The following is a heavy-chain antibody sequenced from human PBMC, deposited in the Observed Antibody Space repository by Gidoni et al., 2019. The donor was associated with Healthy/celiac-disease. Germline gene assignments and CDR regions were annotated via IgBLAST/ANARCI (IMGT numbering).Heavy chain of an antibody. CDR1: GGSISSGSYY. D-gene: IGHD6-13*01. Sequence: QVQLQESGPGLVKPSQTLSLTCTVSGGSISSGSYYWSWIRQPAGKGLEWIGRIYTSGSTNYNPSLKSRVTISVDTSKNQFSLKLSSVTAADTAVYYCASSRVIAAAGTRAFDIWGQGTMVTVSS. CDR3: ASSRVIAAAGTRAFDI. CDR2: IYTSGST. V-gene: IGHV4-61*02. J-gene: IGHJ3*02.